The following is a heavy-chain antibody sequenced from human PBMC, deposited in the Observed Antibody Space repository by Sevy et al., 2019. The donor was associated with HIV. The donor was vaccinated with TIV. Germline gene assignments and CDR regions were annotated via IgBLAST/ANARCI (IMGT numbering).Heavy chain of an antibody. V-gene: IGHV4-4*07. CDR3: ARDVGIAVAGTPGGMDV. Sequence: SETLSLTCTVSGGSISSYYWSWIRQPAGKGLEWIGRIYTSGSTNYNPPLKSRVTMSVDTSKNQFSLKLSSVTAADTAVYYCARDVGIAVAGTPGGMDVWGQGTTVTVSS. CDR1: GGSISSYY. D-gene: IGHD6-19*01. CDR2: IYTSGST. J-gene: IGHJ6*02.